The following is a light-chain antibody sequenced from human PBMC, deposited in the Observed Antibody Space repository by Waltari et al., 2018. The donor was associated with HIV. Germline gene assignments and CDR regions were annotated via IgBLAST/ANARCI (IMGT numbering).Light chain of an antibody. Sequence: SYELTQPPSMSVSPGQTARITCSGDALPKQYAYWYQQKPGQAPVLIIYKDTERTSGIPERFSGSNSGTIATLTISGVQAEDEAAYYCQSADSSGIYEIFGGGTKVIVL. CDR3: QSADSSGIYEI. CDR2: KDT. CDR1: ALPKQY. J-gene: IGLJ2*01. V-gene: IGLV3-25*03.